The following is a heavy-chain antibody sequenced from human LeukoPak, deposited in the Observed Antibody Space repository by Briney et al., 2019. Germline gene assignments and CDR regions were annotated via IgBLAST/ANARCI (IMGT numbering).Heavy chain of an antibody. CDR2: ISYNGSNK. Sequence: GRSLRLSCAASGFTFSSYAMHWVRQAPGKGLEWVAVISYNGSNKYYADSVKGRFTISRDNSKNTLYLQMNSLRAEDTAVYYCARPKYPGDSSGWYWFDPWGQGTLVTVSS. CDR3: ARPKYPGDSSGWYWFDP. CDR1: GFTFSSYA. D-gene: IGHD6-19*01. J-gene: IGHJ5*02. V-gene: IGHV3-30*04.